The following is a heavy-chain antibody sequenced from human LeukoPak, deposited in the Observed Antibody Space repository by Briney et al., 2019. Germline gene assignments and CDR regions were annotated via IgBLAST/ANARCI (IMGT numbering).Heavy chain of an antibody. CDR2: INAGNGNT. Sequence: APVKVSCKASGYTFTSYAMHWVRQAPGQRLEWMGWINAGNGNTKYSQKFQGRVTITRDTSASTAYMELSSLRSEDTAVYYCARAQYYDFWSGYGVYGMDVWGQGTTVTVSS. CDR3: ARAQYYDFWSGYGVYGMDV. V-gene: IGHV1-3*01. CDR1: GYTFTSYA. J-gene: IGHJ6*02. D-gene: IGHD3-3*01.